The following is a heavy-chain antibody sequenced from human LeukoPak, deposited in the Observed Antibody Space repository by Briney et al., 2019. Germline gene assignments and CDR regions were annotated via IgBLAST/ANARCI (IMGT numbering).Heavy chain of an antibody. Sequence: PGGSLRLSCAASGFTFSSYWMSWVRQAPGKGPEWVTNIKQDGSEKYYVDSVKGRFTISRDNAKNSLYLQMNILRAEDTAVYYCARRGYSGSAYAFDIWGQGTMVTVSS. CDR1: GFTFSSYW. CDR2: IKQDGSEK. V-gene: IGHV3-7*01. J-gene: IGHJ3*02. CDR3: ARRGYSGSAYAFDI. D-gene: IGHD5-12*01.